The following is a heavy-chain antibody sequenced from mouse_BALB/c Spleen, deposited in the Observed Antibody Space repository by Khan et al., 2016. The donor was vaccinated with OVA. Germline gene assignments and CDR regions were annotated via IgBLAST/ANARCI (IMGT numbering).Heavy chain of an antibody. CDR2: MRYDGSN. J-gene: IGHJ1*01. D-gene: IGHD1-1*01. CDR3: VRDYYGSSWYFDV. CDR1: DYSITSGYY. V-gene: IGHV3-6*02. Sequence: QLEESGPGLVKPSQSLSLTCSVTDYSITSGYYWIWIRQFPGNKLEWMGYMRYDGSNNYNPSLKNRISITRDTSKNHFFLKLNSVTTEDTATYYCVRDYYGSSWYFDVWGAGTTVTVSS.